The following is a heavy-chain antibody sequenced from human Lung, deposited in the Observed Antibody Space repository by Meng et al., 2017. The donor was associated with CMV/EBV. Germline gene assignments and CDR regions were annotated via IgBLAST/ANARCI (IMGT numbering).Heavy chain of an antibody. V-gene: IGHV1-2*02. CDR3: ARERYLVPAASPDYYYYGMEV. J-gene: IGHJ6*04. D-gene: IGHD2-2*01. CDR2: IDPNGGGT. Sequence: WVRQAPGQGLEWMGWIDPNGGGTNYAQKFQDRVAMTSDTSIRTAYMELSRLRSDDAALYYCARERYLVPAASPDYYYYGMEVWXKGTXVPGSS.